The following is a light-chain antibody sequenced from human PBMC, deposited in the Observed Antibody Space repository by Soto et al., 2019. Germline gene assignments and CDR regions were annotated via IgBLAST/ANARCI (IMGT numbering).Light chain of an antibody. CDR1: SSNIGNNY. CDR3: GTWDNGLSAVV. CDR2: DSN. V-gene: IGLV1-51*01. Sequence: QSVLTQPPSVSVAPGQKVTISCSGSSSNIGNNYVSWYQQLPGTAPKLLIYDSNKRPSGIPDRFSGSKSGTSATLGITGLQTGDEADYYCGTWDNGLSAVVFGGGTKLTVL. J-gene: IGLJ2*01.